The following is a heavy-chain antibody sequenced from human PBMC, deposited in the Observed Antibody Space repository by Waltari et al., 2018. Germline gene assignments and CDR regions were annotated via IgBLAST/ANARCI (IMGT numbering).Heavy chain of an antibody. CDR3: ARAKAATGGYYFDY. V-gene: IGHV1-46*01. J-gene: IGHJ4*02. Sequence: WVRQAPGQGLEWMGIINPSGGSTNYAQKFQGRVTMTRDTSTSTVYMELNSLRSEDTAVYYCARAKAATGGYYFDYWGQGTLVAVSS. CDR2: INPSGGST. D-gene: IGHD6-13*01.